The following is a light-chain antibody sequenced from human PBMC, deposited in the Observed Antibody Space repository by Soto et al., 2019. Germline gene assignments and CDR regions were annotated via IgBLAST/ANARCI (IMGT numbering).Light chain of an antibody. CDR2: GAS. J-gene: IGKJ4*01. Sequence: DIQMTQSPSPLTAPVGARVTISCRASQGFSNTLAWYQQKPGKVPTLLIYGASILQSGVPSRFSGSGSGTEFTLTISSLQPEDFATYYCQKYDSAPLTFGGGTKVEIK. CDR3: QKYDSAPLT. CDR1: QGFSNT. V-gene: IGKV1-27*01.